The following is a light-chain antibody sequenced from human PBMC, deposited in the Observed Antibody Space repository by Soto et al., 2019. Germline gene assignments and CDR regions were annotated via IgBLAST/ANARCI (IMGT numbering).Light chain of an antibody. J-gene: IGLJ2*01. Sequence: QSVLTQPPSASGTPGQRVTISCSGSSSNIGSNTVNWYQQLPGTAPKLLIYSNNQRPSGVPDRFSGSKSGTSASLAISGVHAEDEGDYYCAAWDDSLNGPVVFGGGTKLTVL. CDR3: AAWDDSLNGPVV. CDR2: SNN. V-gene: IGLV1-44*01. CDR1: SSNIGSNT.